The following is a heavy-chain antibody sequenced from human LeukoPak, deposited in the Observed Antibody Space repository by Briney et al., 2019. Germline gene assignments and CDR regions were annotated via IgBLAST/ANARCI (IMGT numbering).Heavy chain of an antibody. V-gene: IGHV3-30-3*01. J-gene: IGHJ2*01. D-gene: IGHD3-10*01. CDR3: ARDHPELGYFDL. CDR2: ISYDGSNK. Sequence: GGSLRLSCAASGFTFSSYAIHWVRQAPGKGLEWVAVISYDGSNKYYADSVKGRFTISRDKSKNTLYLQMNSLRAEDTAVYYCARDHPELGYFDLWGRGTLVTVSS. CDR1: GFTFSSYA.